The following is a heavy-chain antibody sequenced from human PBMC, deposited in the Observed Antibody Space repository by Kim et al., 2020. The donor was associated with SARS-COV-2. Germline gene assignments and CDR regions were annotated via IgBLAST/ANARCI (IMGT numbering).Heavy chain of an antibody. CDR1: GFTFSSYS. CDR3: ARGYCSSTSCYAFGY. Sequence: GGSLRLSCAASGFTFSSYSMNWVRQAPGKGLEWVSYISSSSSTIYYADSVKGRFTISRDNAKNSLYLQMNSLRDEDTAVYYCARGYCSSTSCYAFGYWGQGTLVTVSS. CDR2: ISSSSSTI. D-gene: IGHD2-2*01. V-gene: IGHV3-48*02. J-gene: IGHJ4*02.